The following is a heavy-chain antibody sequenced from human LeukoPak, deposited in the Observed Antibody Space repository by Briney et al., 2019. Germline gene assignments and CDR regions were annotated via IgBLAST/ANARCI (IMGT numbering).Heavy chain of an antibody. Sequence: SSETLSLTCAVYGGSFSGYYWSRIRQPPGKGLEWIGEINHSGSTNYNPSLKSRVTISVDTSKNQFSLKLSSVTAADTAVYYCARHKLRYFDWLFGLIFDYWGQGTLVTVSS. V-gene: IGHV4-34*01. CDR3: ARHKLRYFDWLFGLIFDY. D-gene: IGHD3-9*01. J-gene: IGHJ4*02. CDR1: GGSFSGYY. CDR2: INHSGST.